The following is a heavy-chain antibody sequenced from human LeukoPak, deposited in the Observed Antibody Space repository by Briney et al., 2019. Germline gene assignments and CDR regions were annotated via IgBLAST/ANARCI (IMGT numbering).Heavy chain of an antibody. CDR2: INHSGST. D-gene: IGHD3-10*01. V-gene: IGHV4-34*01. Sequence: SETLSLTCAVYGGSFSGYYWSSIRQPPGKGLEWIGEINHSGSTNYNPSLKSRVTISVDTSKNQFSLKLSSVTAAATAVYYCARTHYYGSGSYYKYWGQGTLVTVSS. CDR3: ARTHYYGSGSYYKY. CDR1: GGSFSGYY. J-gene: IGHJ4*02.